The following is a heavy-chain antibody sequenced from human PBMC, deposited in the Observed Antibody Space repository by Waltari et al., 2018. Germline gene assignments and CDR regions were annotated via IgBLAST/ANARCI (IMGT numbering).Heavy chain of an antibody. CDR2: ISSSSSYI. J-gene: IGHJ4*02. D-gene: IGHD6-6*01. Sequence: EVQLVASGGGLVKPGGSLRLSCAAAGFTFSSHSMNWVRQAPGKGLELFSSISSSSSYIYYADSVKGRFTISRDNAKNSLYLQMNRLRAEDTAVFYCARVPHSSSPIQLYYFDYWGQGTLVTVSS. CDR3: ARVPHSSSPIQLYYFDY. V-gene: IGHV3-21*01. CDR1: GFTFSSHS.